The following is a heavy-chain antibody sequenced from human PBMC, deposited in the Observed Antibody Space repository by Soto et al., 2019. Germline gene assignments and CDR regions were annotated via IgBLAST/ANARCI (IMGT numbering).Heavy chain of an antibody. CDR2: IIPMFGTA. CDR1: GGTFSRYA. V-gene: IGHV1-69*13. Sequence: EASVKVSCKASGGTFSRYAINWVRQAPGQGLEWMGGIIPMFGTANYAQKFQGRVTITADESTNTGYMGLRSLISEDTAVYYCARDGTLYDSSGYYYLYWGQGTLVTVSS. J-gene: IGHJ4*02. CDR3: ARDGTLYDSSGYYYLY. D-gene: IGHD3-22*01.